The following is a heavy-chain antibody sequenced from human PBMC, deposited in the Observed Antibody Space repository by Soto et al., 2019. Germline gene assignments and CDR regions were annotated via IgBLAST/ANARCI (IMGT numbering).Heavy chain of an antibody. V-gene: IGHV1-18*01. Sequence: GPSVKVSCTASGYTFTSYGISWVRQAPGLWLEWMGWISAYNGNTIYAQKLQCRVIMTTDTSTSTAYMELMSLRSDDTAVYYCARFTYDFWSGRAFDIWGQGTMVTVSS. CDR1: GYTFTSYG. CDR2: ISAYNGNT. J-gene: IGHJ3*02. CDR3: ARFTYDFWSGRAFDI. D-gene: IGHD3-3*01.